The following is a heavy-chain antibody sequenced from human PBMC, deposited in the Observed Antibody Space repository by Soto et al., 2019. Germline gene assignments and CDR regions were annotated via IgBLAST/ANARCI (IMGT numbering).Heavy chain of an antibody. J-gene: IGHJ4*02. Sequence: LVESLKISCKGSGYSYTSYWIGWVRQRPGRGLEWMGRIDPSDSQTYYSPSFRGHVTISVTKSITTVFLQWSSLRASDTAMYYCARQIYDSDTGPNFQYYFDSWGQGTPVTVSS. CDR1: GYSYTSYW. V-gene: IGHV5-10-1*01. D-gene: IGHD3-22*01. CDR2: IDPSDSQT. CDR3: ARQIYDSDTGPNFQYYFDS.